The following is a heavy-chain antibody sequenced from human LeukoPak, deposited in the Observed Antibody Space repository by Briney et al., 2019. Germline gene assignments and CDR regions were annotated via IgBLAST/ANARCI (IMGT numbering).Heavy chain of an antibody. CDR1: GGSFSGYY. CDR3: ARGTMTTVTYYFDH. D-gene: IGHD4-17*01. J-gene: IGHJ4*02. Sequence: SETLSLTCAAYGGSFSGYYWSWIRQPPGKGLQRIGEINHSGSTNYNPSLKSRVTISVDTSKNQFSLKLSSVTAADTAVYYCARGTMTTVTYYFDHWGQGTLVTVSS. CDR2: INHSGST. V-gene: IGHV4-34*01.